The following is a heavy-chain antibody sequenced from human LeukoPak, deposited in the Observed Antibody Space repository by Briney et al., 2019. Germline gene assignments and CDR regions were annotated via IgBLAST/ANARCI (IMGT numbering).Heavy chain of an antibody. CDR3: ARGGVEMATIYFDY. CDR1: GFTFSSYG. CDR2: ISYDGSNK. D-gene: IGHD5-24*01. Sequence: GRSLRLSCAASGFTFSSYGMHWVRQAPGKGLEWVAVISYDGSNKYYADSVKGRFTISRDNSKNTLYLQMNSLRAEDTAVYYCARGGVEMATIYFDYWGQGTLVTVSS. V-gene: IGHV3-30*03. J-gene: IGHJ4*02.